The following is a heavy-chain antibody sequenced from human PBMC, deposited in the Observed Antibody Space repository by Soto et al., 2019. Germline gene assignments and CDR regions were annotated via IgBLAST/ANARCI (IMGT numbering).Heavy chain of an antibody. CDR1: GGSISSYY. CDR3: ARGERWADYGDYPYYYYYYMDV. D-gene: IGHD4-17*01. CDR2: IYYSGST. V-gene: IGHV4-59*01. J-gene: IGHJ6*03. Sequence: SETLSLTCTVSGGSISSYYWSWIRQPPGKGLEWIGYIYYSGSTNYNPSLKSRVTISVDTSKNQFSLKLSSVTAADTAVYYCARGERWADYGDYPYYYYYYMDVWGKGTTVTVSS.